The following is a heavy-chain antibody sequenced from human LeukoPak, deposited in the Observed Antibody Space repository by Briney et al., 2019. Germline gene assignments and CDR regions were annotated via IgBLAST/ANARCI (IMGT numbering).Heavy chain of an antibody. CDR1: GFTFSDYH. Sequence: GGSLRLSCAASGFTFSDYHMTWIRQAPGKGLDWVSYISNTDDSINYADSVSGRFTISRDNAKSSVHLQMNSLRVEDTAVYYCARAPAVYFFYIDVWGEGTTVTVSS. J-gene: IGHJ6*03. CDR3: ARAPAVYFFYIDV. CDR2: ISNTDDSI. V-gene: IGHV3-11*04.